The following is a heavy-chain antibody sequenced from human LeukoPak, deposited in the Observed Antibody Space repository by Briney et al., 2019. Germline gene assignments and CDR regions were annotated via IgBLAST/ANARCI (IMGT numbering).Heavy chain of an antibody. CDR3: AKATGDGGTSHY. CDR1: GFSFSSYA. V-gene: IGHV3-23*01. CDR2: ISGGADLI. Sequence: PPGGSLRLSCGASGFSFSSYAMSWVRQAPGKGLEWVSAISGGADLIYYADSVKGRFFISRDNSKNTLSLQMNSLRAEDTAVYCCAKATGDGGTSHYWGQGTLVTVSS. D-gene: IGHD7-27*01. J-gene: IGHJ4*02.